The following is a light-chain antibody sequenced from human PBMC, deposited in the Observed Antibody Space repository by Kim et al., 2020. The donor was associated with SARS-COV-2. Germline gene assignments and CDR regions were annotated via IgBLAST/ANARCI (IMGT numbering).Light chain of an antibody. J-gene: IGKJ1*01. Sequence: ASVGDTVSITCRASQAINTYLNWYQHKPGAAPKLLIFAGSHLQSVVPSRFSGRGSGTDFTLTITSLQPEDFATYYCQHSYMSPWTFGQGTKVDIK. CDR3: QHSYMSPWT. V-gene: IGKV1-39*01. CDR2: AGS. CDR1: QAINTY.